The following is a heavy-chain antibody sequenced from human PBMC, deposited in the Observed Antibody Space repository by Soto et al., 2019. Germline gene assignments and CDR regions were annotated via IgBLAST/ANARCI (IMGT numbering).Heavy chain of an antibody. D-gene: IGHD2-15*01. CDR1: GVTVGNNY. V-gene: IGHV3-66*01. J-gene: IGHJ4*02. CDR2: TYSGGDR. CDR3: ARNVPVAALGY. Sequence: EVRLVESGGGLVQPGGSLRLSCAASGVTVGNNYMSWVRQAPGKGLEWDSVTYSGGDRRDADAVKGRVTMSTDSNNNTVYLQVGSLRAEDEAVYFCARNVPVAALGYWGQGSLVTVSS.